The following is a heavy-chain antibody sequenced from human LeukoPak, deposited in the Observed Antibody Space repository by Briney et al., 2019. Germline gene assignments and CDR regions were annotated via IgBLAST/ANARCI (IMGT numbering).Heavy chain of an antibody. CDR1: GYTFTSYG. D-gene: IGHD3-10*01. CDR3: ATVWFGERIP. J-gene: IGHJ5*02. V-gene: IGHV1-18*01. CDR2: ISAYNGNT. Sequence: ASVKVSCKASGYTFTSYGISWVRQAPGQGLEWMGWISAYNGNTNYAQKFQGRVTMTEDTSTDTAYMELSSLRSEDTAVYYCATVWFGERIPWGQGTLVTVSP.